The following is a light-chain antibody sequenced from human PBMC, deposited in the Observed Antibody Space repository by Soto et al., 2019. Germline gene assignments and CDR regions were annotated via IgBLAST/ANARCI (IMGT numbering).Light chain of an antibody. CDR1: QSISSW. CDR2: KAS. V-gene: IGKV1-5*03. J-gene: IGKJ1*01. Sequence: DTQMTQSPSTLSASVGDRVTIICRASQSISSWLAWYQQKPGQAPKLLIYKASSLESGVPSRFSGSGSGTEFTLNISSLQPDDFATYYCQQYISYPWTFGQGTKVEIK. CDR3: QQYISYPWT.